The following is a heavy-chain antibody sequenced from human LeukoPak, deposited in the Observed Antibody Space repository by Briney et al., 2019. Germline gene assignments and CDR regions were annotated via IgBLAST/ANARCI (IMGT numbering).Heavy chain of an antibody. V-gene: IGHV4-34*01. CDR2: INHSGST. D-gene: IGHD2-8*01. J-gene: IGHJ4*02. Sequence: KPSETLSLTCAVYGGSFSGYYWSWIRQPPGKGLEWIGEINHSGSTNYNPSLKSRVTISVDTSKNQFSLKLSSVTAADTAVYYCARGRGTVYAIGNDYWGQGTLVTVSS. CDR1: GGSFSGYY. CDR3: ARGRGTVYAIGNDY.